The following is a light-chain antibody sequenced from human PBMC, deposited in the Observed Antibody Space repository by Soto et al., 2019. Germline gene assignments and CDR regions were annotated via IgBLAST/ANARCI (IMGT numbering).Light chain of an antibody. CDR2: GAS. V-gene: IGKV3-15*01. Sequence: EIVVTQSPATLSVSPGERATLSCRASQSVSSNLARYQQKPGQALRLLIYGASTRATGIPARFSGSGSGTEFTLTISSLQSEDFAVYYCQQYNNWPLYTFGQGTKLEIK. CDR3: QQYNNWPLYT. J-gene: IGKJ2*01. CDR1: QSVSSN.